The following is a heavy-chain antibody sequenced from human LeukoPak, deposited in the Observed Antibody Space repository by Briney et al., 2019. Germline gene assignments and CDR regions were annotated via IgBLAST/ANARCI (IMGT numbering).Heavy chain of an antibody. CDR3: ARTQSLRGYSYGRFDY. V-gene: IGHV4-39*01. J-gene: IGHJ4*02. Sequence: SETLSLTCTVSGGSISSSSYYWGWIRQPPGKGLEWIGSIYYSGSTYYNPSLKSRVTISVDTSKNQFSLKLSSVTAADTAVYYCARTQSLRGYSYGRFDYWGQGTLVTVSS. D-gene: IGHD5-18*01. CDR2: IYYSGST. CDR1: GGSISSSSYY.